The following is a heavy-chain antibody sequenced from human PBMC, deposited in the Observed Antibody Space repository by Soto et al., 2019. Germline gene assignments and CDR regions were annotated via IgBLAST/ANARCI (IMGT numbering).Heavy chain of an antibody. CDR1: GFTFSSYS. CDR2: INSDGSST. V-gene: IGHV3-74*01. Sequence: PGGSLRLSCAASGFTFSSYSMNWVRQAPGKGLVWVSRINSDGSSTSYADSVKGRFTISRDNAKNTLYLQMNSLRAEDTAVYYCATDSGWYYYGMDVWGQGTTVTVSS. CDR3: ATDSGWYYYGMDV. J-gene: IGHJ6*02. D-gene: IGHD6-19*01.